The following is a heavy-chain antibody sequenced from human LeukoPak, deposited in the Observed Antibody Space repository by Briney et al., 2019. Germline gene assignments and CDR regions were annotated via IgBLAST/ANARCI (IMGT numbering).Heavy chain of an antibody. CDR3: ARKNYDILTGYQDNWFDP. D-gene: IGHD3-9*01. CDR2: IKRDGSEK. J-gene: IGHJ5*02. CDR1: GFTFSSYW. Sequence: PGGSLRLSCAASGFTFSSYWMSWVRQAPGKGLEWVANIKRDGSEKYYVDSVKGRFTISRDNAKNSLYLQMNSLRAEDTAVYYCARKNYDILTGYQDNWFDPWGQGTLVTVSS. V-gene: IGHV3-7*01.